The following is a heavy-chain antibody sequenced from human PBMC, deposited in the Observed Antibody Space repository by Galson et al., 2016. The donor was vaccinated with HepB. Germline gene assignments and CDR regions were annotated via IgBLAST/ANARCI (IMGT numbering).Heavy chain of an antibody. J-gene: IGHJ4*02. V-gene: IGHV3-72*01. CDR3: ARVRAESYFDY. CDR1: GLTFSSYS. D-gene: IGHD4/OR15-4a*01. CDR2: SRNKANSYTT. Sequence: SPRLSCAASGLTFSSYSMDWVRQAPGKGLEWVGRSRNKANSYTTEYAASVKGRFTISRDDSESSLYLQMNSLKTEDTAVYYCARVRAESYFDYWGQGTLVTVSS.